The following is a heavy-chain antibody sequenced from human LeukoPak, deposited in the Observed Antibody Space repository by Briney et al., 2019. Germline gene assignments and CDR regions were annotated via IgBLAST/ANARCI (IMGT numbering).Heavy chain of an antibody. CDR3: ARGDYDILTGYYTGHFDY. Sequence: SETLSLTCTVSGGSISSYYWSWIRQPPGKGLEWIGYIYYSGSTNYNPSLKSRVTISVDTSKNQFPLKLSSVTAADTAVYYCARGDYDILTGYYTGHFDYWGQGTLVTVSS. D-gene: IGHD3-9*01. J-gene: IGHJ4*02. CDR2: IYYSGST. CDR1: GGSISSYY. V-gene: IGHV4-59*01.